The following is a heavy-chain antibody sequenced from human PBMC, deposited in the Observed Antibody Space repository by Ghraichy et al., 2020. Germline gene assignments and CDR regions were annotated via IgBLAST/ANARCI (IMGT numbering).Heavy chain of an antibody. CDR2: INPSGGST. CDR3: ARLSGCSGGSCYRKLYYYYGMDV. J-gene: IGHJ6*02. CDR1: GYTFTSYY. Sequence: ASVKVSCKASGYTFTSYYMHWVRQAPGQGLEWMGIINPSGGSTSYAQKFQGRVTMTRDTSTSTVYMELSSLRSEDTAVYYCARLSGCSGGSCYRKLYYYYGMDVWGQGTTVTVSS. V-gene: IGHV1-46*01. D-gene: IGHD2-15*01.